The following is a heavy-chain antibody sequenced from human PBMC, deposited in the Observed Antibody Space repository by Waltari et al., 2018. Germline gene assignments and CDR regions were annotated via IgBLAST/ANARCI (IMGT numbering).Heavy chain of an antibody. J-gene: IGHJ4*02. D-gene: IGHD6-13*01. Sequence: QVQLQESGPGLVKPSETLSLTCTVSGGSIKTYYWSWIRQPPGKGLEWIGYTSDTGSTNYNPSLKSRVTISVDTSKNQFSLKLSSVTAADTAVYYCARGSSSDWYGYFDYWGQGTRVTVSS. CDR2: TSDTGST. CDR1: GGSIKTYY. V-gene: IGHV4-59*01. CDR3: ARGSSSDWYGYFDY.